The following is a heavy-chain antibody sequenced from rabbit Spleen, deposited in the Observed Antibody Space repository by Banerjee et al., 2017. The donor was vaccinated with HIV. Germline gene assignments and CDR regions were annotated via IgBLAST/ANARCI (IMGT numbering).Heavy chain of an antibody. CDR3: ARDLVAVIGWNFNL. CDR2: IRAGSSGST. CDR1: GVSFSGDSY. D-gene: IGHD1-1*01. V-gene: IGHV1S40*01. J-gene: IGHJ4*01. Sequence: ESGGDLVKPGASLTLTCIASGVSFSGDSYMCWVRQAPGKGLQWIACIRAGSSGSTYYASWAKGRFTISKTSSTTVTLQMTSLTAADTATYVCARDLVAVIGWNFNLWGPGTLVTVS.